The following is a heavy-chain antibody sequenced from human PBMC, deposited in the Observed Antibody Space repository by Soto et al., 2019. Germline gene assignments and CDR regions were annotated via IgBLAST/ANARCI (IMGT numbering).Heavy chain of an antibody. J-gene: IGHJ4*02. D-gene: IGHD5-12*01. CDR1: GVTVGVYA. Sequence: PGGSLKLSSTASGVTVGVYAMSWVRKTPGKGLEWVGFIRSKAYGGTTEYAASVKGRFTISRDDSKSIAYLQMNSLKTEDTAVYYCTRDLGWLQEGPCDYWGQGTLVTGSS. CDR2: IRSKAYGGTT. CDR3: TRDLGWLQEGPCDY. V-gene: IGHV3-49*04.